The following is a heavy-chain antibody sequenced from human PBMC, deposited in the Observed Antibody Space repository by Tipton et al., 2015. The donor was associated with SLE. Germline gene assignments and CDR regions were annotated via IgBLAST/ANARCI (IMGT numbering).Heavy chain of an antibody. V-gene: IGHV4-59*08. CDR3: ARWIPLTGINV. J-gene: IGHJ6*02. CDR1: GGSISNYY. D-gene: IGHD5-18*01. Sequence: TLSLTCTVSGGSISNYYWSWIRQPPRKGLEWIGYIYFSGSANYNPSLKSRVTISVDKSKNQFSLKLTSVTAADTAVYYCARWIPLTGINVWGQGATVTVSS. CDR2: IYFSGSA.